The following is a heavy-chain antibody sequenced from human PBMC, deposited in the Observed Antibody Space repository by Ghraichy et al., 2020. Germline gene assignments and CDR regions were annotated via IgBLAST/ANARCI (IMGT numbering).Heavy chain of an antibody. D-gene: IGHD4-17*01. CDR2: IYYSGRA. J-gene: IGHJ4*02. CDR1: GGSISSGDYY. CDR3: ARHYPEYGDYVLDY. V-gene: IGHV4-30-4*01. Sequence: SETLSLTCTVSGGSISSGDYYWSWIRQPPGKGLEWIAYIYYSGRAYYNPSLESRVSISVDTSQSQFSLKLSSVTAADTAMYYCARHYPEYGDYVLDYWGQGTLVTVSS.